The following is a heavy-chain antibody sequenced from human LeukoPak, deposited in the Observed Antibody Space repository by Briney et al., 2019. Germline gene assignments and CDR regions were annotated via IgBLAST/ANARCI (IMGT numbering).Heavy chain of an antibody. J-gene: IGHJ5*02. CDR1: GFSLSTSGLG. CDR2: IYWNDDK. Sequence: SGPTLVNPTQTLTLTCTFSGFSLSTSGLGVGWIRQPPGKALEWLALIYWNDDKRYSPSLKSRLTISKDTSKNQVVLTMTNMDPVDTATYYCAHRLSYGSGSYWFDPWGQGTLVTVSS. V-gene: IGHV2-5*01. D-gene: IGHD3-10*01. CDR3: AHRLSYGSGSYWFDP.